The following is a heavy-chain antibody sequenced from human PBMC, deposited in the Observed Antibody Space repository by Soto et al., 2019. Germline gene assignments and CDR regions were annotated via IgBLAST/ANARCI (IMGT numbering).Heavy chain of an antibody. CDR1: GGSISSSNY. CDR2: IYYTGST. D-gene: IGHD3-10*01. J-gene: IGHJ4*02. Sequence: PSETLSLTCAVSGGSISSSNYWSWIRQPPGKGLERIGYIYYTGSTNYNPSLKSRVTISVDTSKNQFSLKLSSVTAADTAVYYCARGHRRYYGSGSYYISLDYWGQGTLVTVSS. CDR3: ARGHRRYYGSGSYYISLDY. V-gene: IGHV4-61*05.